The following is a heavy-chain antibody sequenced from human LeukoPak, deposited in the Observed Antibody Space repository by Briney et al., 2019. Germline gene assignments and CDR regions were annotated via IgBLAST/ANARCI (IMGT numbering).Heavy chain of an antibody. D-gene: IGHD3-3*01. CDR1: GYSISSGYY. CDR2: IYHSGST. V-gene: IGHV4-38-2*01. Sequence: SETLSLTCAVSGYSISSGYYWGWIRQPPVKGLEWIGSIYHSGSTYYNPSLKSRVTISVDTSKNQFSLKLSSVTAADTAVYYCARHFGVLRFLEWSRRERHWFDPWGQGTLVTVSS. CDR3: ARHFGVLRFLEWSRRERHWFDP. J-gene: IGHJ5*02.